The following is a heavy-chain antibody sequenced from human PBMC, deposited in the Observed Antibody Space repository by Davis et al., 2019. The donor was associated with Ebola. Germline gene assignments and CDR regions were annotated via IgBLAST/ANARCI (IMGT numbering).Heavy chain of an antibody. V-gene: IGHV3-23*01. Sequence: PGGSLRPSCAASGFLFSSYAMSWVRQAPGRGLEWVSSTSASGGATFYADSVKGRIVMSRDNSNDTLNLRMNNLRAEDTAIYYCAKDLTSYYGSGDFFDYWGQGILVTVSS. CDR1: GFLFSSYA. CDR2: TSASGGAT. CDR3: AKDLTSYYGSGDFFDY. D-gene: IGHD3-10*01. J-gene: IGHJ4*02.